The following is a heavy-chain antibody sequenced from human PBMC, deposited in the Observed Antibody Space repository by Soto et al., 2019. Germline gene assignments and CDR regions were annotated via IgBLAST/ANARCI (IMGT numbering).Heavy chain of an antibody. Sequence: SETLSLTCTVSGGSVSSGSYYWSWIRQPPGKGLEWIGYIYYSGSTNYNPSLKSRVTISVDTSKNQFFLKLSSVTAADTAVYYCARGYYDILTGYSHEDNWFDPWGQGTLVTVS. J-gene: IGHJ5*02. CDR3: ARGYYDILTGYSHEDNWFDP. V-gene: IGHV4-61*01. CDR1: GGSVSSGSYY. D-gene: IGHD3-9*01. CDR2: IYYSGST.